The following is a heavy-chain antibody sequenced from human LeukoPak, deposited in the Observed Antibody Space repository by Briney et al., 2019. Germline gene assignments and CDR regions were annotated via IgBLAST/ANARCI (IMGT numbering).Heavy chain of an antibody. J-gene: IGHJ4*02. CDR1: GYTFTSYD. Sequence: ASVTVSCKASGYTFTSYDINWVRQATGQGLEWMGWMNPNSGNTGYAQKFQGRVTMTRNTSISTAYMELSSLRSEDTAVYYCARGACSGGSCYSTPFDYWGQGTLVTVSS. CDR2: MNPNSGNT. D-gene: IGHD2-15*01. V-gene: IGHV1-8*01. CDR3: ARGACSGGSCYSTPFDY.